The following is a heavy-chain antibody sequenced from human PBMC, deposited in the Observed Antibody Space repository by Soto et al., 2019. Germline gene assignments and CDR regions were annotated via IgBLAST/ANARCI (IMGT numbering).Heavy chain of an antibody. V-gene: IGHV4-34*01. CDR2: INHSGST. J-gene: IGHJ5*02. D-gene: IGHD3-22*01. CDR3: AREGYYDSSGYQNWFDP. Sequence: PGGSLRLSCSASGFTVSSTYMNWIRQPPGKGLEWIGEINHSGSTNYNPSLKSRVTISVDTSKNQFSLKLSSVTAADTAVYYCAREGYYDSSGYQNWFDPWGQGTLVTVSS. CDR1: GFTVSSTY.